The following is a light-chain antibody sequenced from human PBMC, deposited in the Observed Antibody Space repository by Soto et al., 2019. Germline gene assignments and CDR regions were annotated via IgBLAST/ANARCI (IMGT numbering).Light chain of an antibody. CDR2: GAS. J-gene: IGKJ3*01. V-gene: IGKV1-5*01. CDR3: QQYKNYLT. Sequence: DIQMTQSPSTLSASVGDRVTITCRASQSISTWLAWYQQKPGKAPKVLIYGASSLESGVPSRFSGSGSGTDFTLTISHLQPDNFTNYYCQQYKNYLTFGPGTKVDI. CDR1: QSISTW.